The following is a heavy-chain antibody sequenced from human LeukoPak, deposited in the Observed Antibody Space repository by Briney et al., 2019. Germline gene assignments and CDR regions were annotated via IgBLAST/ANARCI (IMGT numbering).Heavy chain of an antibody. D-gene: IGHD3-10*01. CDR2: TSHSGST. CDR1: GDSISSYY. V-gene: IGHV4-59*01. CDR3: ARAGKNSRSYDN. Sequence: SETLSLTCIVSGDSISSYYWSWIRQPPGKGLEWIGYTSHSGSTNSNPSLKSRVTISVDTSKNQFSLTLSSVTAADTAMYYCARAGKNSRSYDNWGQGTLVTVSS. J-gene: IGHJ4*02.